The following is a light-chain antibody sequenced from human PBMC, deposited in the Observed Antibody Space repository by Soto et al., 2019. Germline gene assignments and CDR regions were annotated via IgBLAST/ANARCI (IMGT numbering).Light chain of an antibody. V-gene: IGKV1-5*03. J-gene: IGKJ4*01. CDR3: QKYNSAPLT. CDR2: KAS. Sequence: DIQMTQSPSTLSGSVGDRVTITCRASQTISSWLAWYQQKPGKAPKLLIYKASTLKSGVPSRFSGSGSGTEFTLTISSLQTDDVAAYYCQKYNSAPLTFSGGTKVDIK. CDR1: QTISSW.